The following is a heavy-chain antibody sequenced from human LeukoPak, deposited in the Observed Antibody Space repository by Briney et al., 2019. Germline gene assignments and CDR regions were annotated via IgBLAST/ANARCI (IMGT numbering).Heavy chain of an antibody. CDR3: AYYKNPGAEYFQH. Sequence: ASVKVSCKASGYIFTSYGISWVRQAPGQGLEWMGWISAYNGNTNYAQKLQGRVTMTTDTSTSTAYMELSSLRSEDTAVYYCAYYKNPGAEYFQHWGQGTLVTVSS. V-gene: IGHV1-18*01. CDR1: GYIFTSYG. CDR2: ISAYNGNT. J-gene: IGHJ1*01. D-gene: IGHD3-10*01.